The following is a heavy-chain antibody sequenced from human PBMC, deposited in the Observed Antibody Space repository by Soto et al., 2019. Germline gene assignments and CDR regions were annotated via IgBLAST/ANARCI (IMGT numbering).Heavy chain of an antibody. V-gene: IGHV3-7*01. D-gene: IGHD6-19*01. Sequence: GGTLRLSCAASKFSLSSYWMNWVRQVPGKGLEWVANIKQDGTEKYYVDSVKGRFIISRDNAKNSLYLQMNSLRAEDTAVYYCARDADASGWYHYGMDVWGQGTMVTVSS. CDR2: IKQDGTEK. J-gene: IGHJ6*02. CDR1: KFSLSSYW. CDR3: ARDADASGWYHYGMDV.